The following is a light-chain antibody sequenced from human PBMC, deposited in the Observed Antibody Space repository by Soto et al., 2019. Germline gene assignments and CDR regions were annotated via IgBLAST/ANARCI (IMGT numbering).Light chain of an antibody. J-gene: IGLJ2*01. CDR1: SSDVGSYNL. CDR2: EGS. Sequence: QCALTQPASVSGSPGQSITISCTGTSSDVGSYNLVSWYQQHPGKAPKLIISEGSKRPSGVSNRFSGSKSGNTASLTISGLQAEDEADYYCCSYAGSSTFDVVFGGGTKVTVL. CDR3: CSYAGSSTFDVV. V-gene: IGLV2-23*03.